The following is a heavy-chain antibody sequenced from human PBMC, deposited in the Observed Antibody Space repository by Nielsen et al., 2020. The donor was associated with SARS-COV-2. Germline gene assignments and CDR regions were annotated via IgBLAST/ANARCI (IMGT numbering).Heavy chain of an antibody. J-gene: IGHJ6*03. CDR3: ARGDLVVVPSPLLGLGPIFYSFHLDV. CDR1: GDSVSSNDW. CDR2: VSHGGST. D-gene: IGHD2-2*02. V-gene: IGHV4-4*02. Sequence: SETLSLTCAVSGDSVSSNDWWTWVRQSPGKGLEWLGEVSHGGSTNYNPSLKSRVTLSMDKSKNQFSLRLTSVSAADTADYFCARGDLVVVPSPLLGLGPIFYSFHLDVWGKGTTVIVSS.